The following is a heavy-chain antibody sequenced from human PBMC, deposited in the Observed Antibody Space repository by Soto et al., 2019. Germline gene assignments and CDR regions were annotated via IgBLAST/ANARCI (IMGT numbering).Heavy chain of an antibody. D-gene: IGHD5-12*01. J-gene: IGHJ4*02. CDR3: ARARGNDWYSDY. CDR1: GFTFSEYS. V-gene: IGHV3-21*01. CDR2: ITHSGTYV. Sequence: NPGGSLRLSCTASGFTFSEYSMSWVRQAPGKGLEWVSSITHSGTYVYYADSVKGRFTISRDSASNSLFLQMTSLRAEDTAVYHCARARGNDWYSDYWGQGT.